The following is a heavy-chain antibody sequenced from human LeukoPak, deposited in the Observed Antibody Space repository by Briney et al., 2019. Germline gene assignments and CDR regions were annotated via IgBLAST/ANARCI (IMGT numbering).Heavy chain of an antibody. V-gene: IGHV4-34*01. D-gene: IGHD2-21*02. J-gene: IGHJ3*02. CDR2: INHSGST. CDR1: GGSFSGYY. Sequence: SETLSLTCAVYGGSFSGYYWSWIRQPPGKGQEWIGEINHSGSTNYNPSLKSRVTISVDTSKNQFSLKLSSVTAADTAVYYCARSRVVVTAIPGAFDIWGQGTMVTVSS. CDR3: ARSRVVVTAIPGAFDI.